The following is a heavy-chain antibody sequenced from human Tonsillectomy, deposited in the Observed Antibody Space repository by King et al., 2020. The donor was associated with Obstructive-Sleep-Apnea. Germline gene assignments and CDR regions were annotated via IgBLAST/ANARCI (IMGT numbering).Heavy chain of an antibody. D-gene: IGHD2-15*01. Sequence: QLQESGPGLVKPSDTLSLTCAISGYSISSSNWWGWIRQPPGKGLEWIGYIHYSGTTYYNSSLKSRVTMSVDTSKNQFSLRLSSVTSVDTAVYYCARRWTPGAFDNWGQGAMVTVSS. CDR2: IHYSGTT. J-gene: IGHJ3*02. CDR1: GYSISSSNW. CDR3: ARRWTPGAFDN. V-gene: IGHV4-28*01.